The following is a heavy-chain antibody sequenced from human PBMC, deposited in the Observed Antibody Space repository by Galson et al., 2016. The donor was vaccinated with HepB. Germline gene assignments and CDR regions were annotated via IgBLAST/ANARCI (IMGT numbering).Heavy chain of an antibody. Sequence: SLRLSCAASGFTFRSYEMNWVRQAPGKGLEWVSYISSTGSTIYYADSVKGRFTISRDNAKTSLYLQMNSLGVEDTALYYCAREGSSTNWYSPGHADYWGQGTLVTVSS. D-gene: IGHD2-2*02. V-gene: IGHV3-48*03. CDR3: AREGSSTNWYSPGHADY. CDR2: ISSTGSTI. J-gene: IGHJ4*02. CDR1: GFTFRSYE.